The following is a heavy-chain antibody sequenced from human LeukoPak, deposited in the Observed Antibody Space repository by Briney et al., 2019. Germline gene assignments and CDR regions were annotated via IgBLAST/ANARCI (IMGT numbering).Heavy chain of an antibody. CDR2: IYYSGTT. CDR3: ASQEFSGDSVHWGYFDY. D-gene: IGHD7-27*01. V-gene: IGHV4-39*07. CDR1: SGSISSSNYF. J-gene: IGHJ4*02. Sequence: SETLSLTCTVSSGSISSSNYFWGWLRQPPGQGLEWIGTIYYSGTTYYNPSLKSRATISVDTSKNHFSLKLSSVTAADTAVYYCASQEFSGDSVHWGYFDYWGQGTLVTVSS.